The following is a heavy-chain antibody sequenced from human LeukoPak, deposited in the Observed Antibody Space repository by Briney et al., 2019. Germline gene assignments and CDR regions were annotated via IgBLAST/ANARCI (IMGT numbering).Heavy chain of an antibody. CDR3: ARDITAMVDY. CDR2: ISSSGSTI. D-gene: IGHD5-18*01. V-gene: IGHV3-48*03. Sequence: PGGSLRLSCAASGFTFGSYEMNWVRQAPGKGLEWVSYISSSGSTIYYADSVKGRFTISRDNAKNSLYLQMNSLRAEDTAVYYCARDITAMVDYWGQGTLVTVSS. CDR1: GFTFGSYE. J-gene: IGHJ4*02.